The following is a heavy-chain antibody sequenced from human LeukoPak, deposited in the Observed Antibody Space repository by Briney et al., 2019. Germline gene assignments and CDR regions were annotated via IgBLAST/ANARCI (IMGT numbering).Heavy chain of an antibody. Sequence: PGGSLRLSCAASGFTFSSYAMSWVRQAPGKGLEWVSAISGSGGSTYYADSVKGRFTISRDNSKNTLYLQVNSLRAEDTAVYYCAKVVVAASYYFDYWGQGTLVTVSS. J-gene: IGHJ4*02. D-gene: IGHD2-15*01. CDR2: ISGSGGST. CDR1: GFTFSSYA. V-gene: IGHV3-23*01. CDR3: AKVVVAASYYFDY.